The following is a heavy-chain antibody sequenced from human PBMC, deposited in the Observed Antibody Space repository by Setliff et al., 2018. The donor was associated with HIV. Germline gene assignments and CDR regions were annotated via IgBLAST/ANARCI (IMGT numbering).Heavy chain of an antibody. V-gene: IGHV1-3*01. CDR3: ARGGRSTVATWAWFDP. Sequence: ASVKVSCKASGYIFTNYAIHWVRQAPGQRLEWMGGFNAGNLNTKYSQKFQGRVTFTGDTSASTTYMELSSLRSEDTAVYYCARGGRSTVATWAWFDPWGQGTLVTVSS. CDR1: GYIFTNYA. CDR2: FNAGNLNT. J-gene: IGHJ5*02. D-gene: IGHD4-4*01.